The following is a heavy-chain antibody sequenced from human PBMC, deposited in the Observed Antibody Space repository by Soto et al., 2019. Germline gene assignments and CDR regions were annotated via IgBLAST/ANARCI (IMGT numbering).Heavy chain of an antibody. D-gene: IGHD2-15*01. Sequence: QVQLVQSGAEVKKPGSSVKVSCKAPGGTFSSYAISWVRQAPGQGLEWMGGIIPIFGTANYAQKFQGRVTITAEESTSTGYMELSSRRSEDTAVYYCARSQGGSSSLDIYYYYYYGMDVWGQGTTVTVSS. J-gene: IGHJ6*02. CDR1: GGTFSSYA. V-gene: IGHV1-69*01. CDR3: ARSQGGSSSLDIYYYYYYGMDV. CDR2: IIPIFGTA.